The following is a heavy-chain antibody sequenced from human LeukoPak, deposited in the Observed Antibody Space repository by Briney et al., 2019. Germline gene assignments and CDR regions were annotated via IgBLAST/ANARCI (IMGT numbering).Heavy chain of an antibody. CDR1: GFTFSSYA. CDR3: AKGDYYDSSGYYAFDY. CDR2: ISGSGGST. J-gene: IGHJ4*02. Sequence: GGSLRLSCAASGFTFSSYAMSWVRQAPGKELEWVSAISGSGGSTYYADSVKGRFTISRDNSKNTLYLQMNSLRAEDTAVYYCAKGDYYDSSGYYAFDYWGQGTLVTVSS. D-gene: IGHD3-22*01. V-gene: IGHV3-23*01.